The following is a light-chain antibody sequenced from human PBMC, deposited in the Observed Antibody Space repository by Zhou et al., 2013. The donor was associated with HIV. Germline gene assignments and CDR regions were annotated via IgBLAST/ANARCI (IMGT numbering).Light chain of an antibody. V-gene: IGKV1-5*03. CDR2: KAS. Sequence: DIQMTQSPSTLSASIGDTVSISCRASQSIDTWLAWYQQKPGKAPSLLIYKASTLENGVPSRFSGRGSGTEFTLTISGLQPDDFAIYYCQEYYTYSPPWTFGQGTKVDNQT. J-gene: IGKJ1*01. CDR3: QEYYTYSPPWT. CDR1: QSIDTW.